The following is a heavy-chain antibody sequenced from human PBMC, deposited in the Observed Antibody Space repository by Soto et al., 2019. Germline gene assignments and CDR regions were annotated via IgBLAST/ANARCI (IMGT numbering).Heavy chain of an antibody. J-gene: IGHJ4*02. D-gene: IGHD1-26*01. Sequence: SVKVSCKASGGTFRSNAFSWVRQAPGQGLEWMGGIIPVFSRTNYPQKFQGRVTVTADESTSTVYMELSSLRSEDTAVYYCAADRSGSSDDGLADYWGQGTLVTVS. CDR1: GGTFRSNA. CDR3: AADRSGSSDDGLADY. CDR2: IIPVFSRT. V-gene: IGHV1-69*13.